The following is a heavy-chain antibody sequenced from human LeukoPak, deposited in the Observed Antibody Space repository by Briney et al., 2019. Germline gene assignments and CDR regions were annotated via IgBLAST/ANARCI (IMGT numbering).Heavy chain of an antibody. CDR3: ARAEGSGKGDAFDI. J-gene: IGHJ3*02. CDR1: GGSISSGGYS. Sequence: SETLSLTCAVSGGSISSGGYSWSWIRQSPGKGLEWIGYIYYSGSTYYNPSLKSRVTISVDASKNQFSLKLSSVTAADTAVYYCARAEGSGKGDAFDIWGQGTMVTVSS. V-gene: IGHV4-31*11. D-gene: IGHD3-10*01. CDR2: IYYSGST.